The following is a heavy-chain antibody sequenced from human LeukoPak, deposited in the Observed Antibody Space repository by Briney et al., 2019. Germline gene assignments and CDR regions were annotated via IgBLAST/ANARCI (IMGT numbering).Heavy chain of an antibody. CDR1: GYTFTSYD. D-gene: IGHD6-6*01. CDR2: MNPNGGNT. V-gene: IGHV1-8*01. Sequence: ASVKVSCKASGYTFTSYDINWVRQATGQGLEWMGWMNPNGGNTGYAQKFQGRVTMARNTSISTAYMELSSLRSEDTAVYYCARGVKQLPHDAFDIWGQGTMVTVSS. J-gene: IGHJ3*02. CDR3: ARGVKQLPHDAFDI.